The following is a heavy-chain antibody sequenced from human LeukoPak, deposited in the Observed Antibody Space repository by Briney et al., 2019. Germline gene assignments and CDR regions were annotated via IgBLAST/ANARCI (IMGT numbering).Heavy chain of an antibody. CDR2: IYYSGST. D-gene: IGHD1-26*01. Sequence: PSETLSLTCTVSGGSISRGSYYWSWIRQPPGKGLEWIGYIYYSGSTNYNPSLKSRVTISVDTSKNQFSLKLSSVTAADTAVYYCASVRIVGATLPTSWGQGTLVTVSS. CDR3: ASVRIVGATLPTS. V-gene: IGHV4-61*01. J-gene: IGHJ5*02. CDR1: GGSISRGSYY.